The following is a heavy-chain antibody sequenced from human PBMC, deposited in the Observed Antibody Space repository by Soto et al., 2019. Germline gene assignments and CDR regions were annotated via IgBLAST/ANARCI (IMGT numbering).Heavy chain of an antibody. CDR1: GFTFSIYW. D-gene: IGHD2-15*01. Sequence: EVQLVESGGGLVQPGGSLRLSCAASGFTFSIYWMHWVRQAPGKGLVWVSRINSDGSSTSYADSVKGRFTISRDNAKNTHYLQMNRLRAEDTAVYYCVRKSLVVAEANREDYWGQGTRVNVSS. CDR3: VRKSLVVAEANREDY. V-gene: IGHV3-74*01. J-gene: IGHJ4*02. CDR2: INSDGSST.